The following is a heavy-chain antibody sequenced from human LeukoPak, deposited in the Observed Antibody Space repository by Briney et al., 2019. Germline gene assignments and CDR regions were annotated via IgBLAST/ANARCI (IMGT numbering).Heavy chain of an antibody. CDR1: GYTFTSYG. Sequence: ASVKVSCKTSGYTFTSYGITWVRQAPGQGLEWMAYISPNNGKTNCARNLQGRVTMTTDASTSTAYLELRSLISDDTAVYYCATKGSSSDYYGIDVWGQGTSVTVSS. J-gene: IGHJ6*02. CDR2: ISPNNGKT. V-gene: IGHV1-18*01. CDR3: ATKGSSSDYYGIDV. D-gene: IGHD6-6*01.